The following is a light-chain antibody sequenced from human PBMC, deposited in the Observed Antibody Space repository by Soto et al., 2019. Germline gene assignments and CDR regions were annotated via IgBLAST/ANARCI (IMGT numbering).Light chain of an antibody. V-gene: IGKV1-5*01. J-gene: IGKJ1*01. CDR1: QSISSW. CDR3: QQYNSYSGT. Sequence: GDRVTITCRASQSISSWLAWYQQKPGKAPKLLIYDASSLESGVPSRFSGSGSGTEFTLTISSLQPDDFATYYCQQYNSYSGTFGQGTKVYIK. CDR2: DAS.